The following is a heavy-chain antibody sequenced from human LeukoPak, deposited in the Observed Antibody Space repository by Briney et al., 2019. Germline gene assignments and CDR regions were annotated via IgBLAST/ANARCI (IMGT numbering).Heavy chain of an antibody. D-gene: IGHD2-15*01. CDR2: IYYSGST. V-gene: IGHV4-59*08. CDR3: ASIPRYCSGGSCYDWFDP. Sequence: SETLSLTCTVSGGSISSYYWSWIRQPPGKGLEWIGYIYYSGSTNYNPSLKSRVTTSVDTSKNQFSLKLSSVTAADTAVYYCASIPRYCSGGSCYDWFDPWGQGTLVTVSS. CDR1: GGSISSYY. J-gene: IGHJ5*02.